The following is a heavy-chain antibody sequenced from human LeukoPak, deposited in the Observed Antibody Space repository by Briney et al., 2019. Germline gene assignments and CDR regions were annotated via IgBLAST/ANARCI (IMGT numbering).Heavy chain of an antibody. J-gene: IGHJ4*02. D-gene: IGHD6-13*01. CDR1: GFTFSSYG. Sequence: GGSLRLSCAASGFTFSSYGMHWVRQAPGKGLEWVAVIWYDGSNKYYADSVKGRFTIPRDSSKNTLYLQMNSLRAEDTAVYYCARTYSSSWSVDYWGQGTLVTVSS. CDR3: ARTYSSSWSVDY. CDR2: IWYDGSNK. V-gene: IGHV3-33*01.